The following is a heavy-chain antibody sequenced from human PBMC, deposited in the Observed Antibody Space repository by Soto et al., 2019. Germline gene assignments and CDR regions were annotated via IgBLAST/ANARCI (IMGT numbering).Heavy chain of an antibody. D-gene: IGHD4-17*01. Sequence: QVQLQQWGAGLLKPSETLSLTCAVYGGSFSGYYWSWIRQPPGKGLEWIGEINHSGSTNYNPSLXSRVTISVETXXNXFXXKLSSVTDADTAVYYCARGPRDYGGPKRLYNWFDPGGQGTLVTVSS. V-gene: IGHV4-34*01. CDR3: ARGPRDYGGPKRLYNWFDP. J-gene: IGHJ5*02. CDR1: GGSFSGYY. CDR2: INHSGST.